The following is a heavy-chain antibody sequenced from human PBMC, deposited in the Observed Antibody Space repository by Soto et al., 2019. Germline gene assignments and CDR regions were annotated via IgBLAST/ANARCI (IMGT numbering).Heavy chain of an antibody. CDR1: GFTFSTYS. J-gene: IGHJ4*02. Sequence: GGSLRLSCAASGFTFSTYSMNWVRQAPGKGLDWVSSISSNSIYIYYADSVKGRFTISRDNAKNSLYLQMNSLRAEDTAVYYCARVVLRGVVITVLDYWGQGTLVTVSS. D-gene: IGHD3-10*01. CDR2: ISSNSIYI. V-gene: IGHV3-21*01. CDR3: ARVVLRGVVITVLDY.